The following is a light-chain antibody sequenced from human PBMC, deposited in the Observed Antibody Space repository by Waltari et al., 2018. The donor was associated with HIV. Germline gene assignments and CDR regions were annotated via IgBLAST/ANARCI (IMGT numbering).Light chain of an antibody. CDR2: DNR. V-gene: IGLV1-40*01. CDR3: QSYDNSLSNVV. CDR1: NPNIGAGYD. Sequence: QSVLTQPPSVSGAPGQRVTISCTGSNPNIGAGYDAPWYQQLPGSAPKLLMFDNRKRPSGVPDRFSGSKSGTSASLVITGLQAADEAVYYCQSYDNSLSNVVFGGGTKLIVL. J-gene: IGLJ2*01.